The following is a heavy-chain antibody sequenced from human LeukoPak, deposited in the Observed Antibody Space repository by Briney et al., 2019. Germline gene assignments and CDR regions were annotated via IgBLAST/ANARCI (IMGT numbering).Heavy chain of an antibody. CDR3: ASNSSSSGAFDY. V-gene: IGHV4-59*08. CDR1: GGSISSYY. D-gene: IGHD6-6*01. CDR2: IYYSGST. J-gene: IGHJ4*02. Sequence: SETLSLTCTVSGGSISSYYWSWIRQPPGKGLEWIGYIYYSGSTNYNPSLKSRVTISVDTSKNQFSLKLSSVAAADTAVYYCASNSSSSGAFDYWGQGTLVTVSS.